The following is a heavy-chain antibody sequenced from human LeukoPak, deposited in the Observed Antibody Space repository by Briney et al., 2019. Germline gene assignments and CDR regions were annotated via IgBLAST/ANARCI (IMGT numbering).Heavy chain of an antibody. J-gene: IGHJ4*02. CDR3: ARPAPGTYSTFDY. D-gene: IGHD6-13*01. CDR1: GFVFSSYT. Sequence: GGSLRLSCAASGFVFSSYTMNWVRQAPGRGLEWVSYISNTGNALNYADSVKGRFTISRDNAKNSLYLQMNSLRAEDSAVYYCARPAPGTYSTFDYWGPGTLVTVSS. V-gene: IGHV3-48*01. CDR2: ISNTGNAL.